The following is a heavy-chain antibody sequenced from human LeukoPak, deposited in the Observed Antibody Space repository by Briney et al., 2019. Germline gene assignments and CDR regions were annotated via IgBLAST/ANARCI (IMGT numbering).Heavy chain of an antibody. CDR1: GFTFGDYA. J-gene: IGHJ4*02. CDR2: IRSKVYGGTP. V-gene: IGHV3-49*03. CDR3: SREGGSGWAYDY. D-gene: IGHD6-19*01. Sequence: GGSLRFPCTGSGFTFGDYAMSWFRQAPERGLEYIGFIRSKVYGGTPEYAASVRGRFTISRDDSKSITYLQMNSLKSEDTAVYYCSREGGSGWAYDYWGQGTVVTVFS.